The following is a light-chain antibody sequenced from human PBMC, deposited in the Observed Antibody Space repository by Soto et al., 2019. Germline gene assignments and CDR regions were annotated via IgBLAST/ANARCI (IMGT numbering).Light chain of an antibody. CDR1: QIVLSNNKNY. CDR3: QQYHSDPIT. V-gene: IGKV4-1*01. J-gene: IGKJ5*01. CDR2: WAS. Sequence: FVMTQSPDSLALSLGERATINCKSSQIVLSNNKNYLAWFQQKPGQPPKLLLYWASTRRSGVPDRFSGSGSGTDFTLTISSLQAEDVAIYYCQQYHSDPITFGQGTRLEIK.